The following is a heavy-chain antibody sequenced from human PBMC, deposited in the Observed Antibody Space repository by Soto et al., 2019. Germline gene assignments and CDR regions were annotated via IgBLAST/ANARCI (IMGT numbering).Heavy chain of an antibody. CDR2: IYYSGST. D-gene: IGHD1-26*01. CDR1: GGSISSSSYY. Sequence: PSETLSLTCTVSGGSISSSSYYWGWIRQPPGKGLEWIGSIYYSGSTYYNPSLKSRVTISVDTSKNQFSLKLSSVTAADTAVYYCARREEWELRPSYYFDYWGQGTLVTVSS. V-gene: IGHV4-39*01. CDR3: ARREEWELRPSYYFDY. J-gene: IGHJ4*02.